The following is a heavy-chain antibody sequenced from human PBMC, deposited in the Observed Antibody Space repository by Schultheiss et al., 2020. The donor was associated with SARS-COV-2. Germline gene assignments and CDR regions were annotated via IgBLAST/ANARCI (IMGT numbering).Heavy chain of an antibody. Sequence: ETLSLTCTVSGGSVSSGSYYWSWIRQPPGKGLEWVSVLYSGGSTDYADSVKGRFTISRDNSKNTLYLQMNSLRAEDTAVYYCARDNGDGWYFDLWGRGTLVTVSS. V-gene: IGHV3-53*01. D-gene: IGHD4-17*01. J-gene: IGHJ2*01. CDR3: ARDNGDGWYFDL. CDR1: GGSVSSGSYY. CDR2: LYSGGST.